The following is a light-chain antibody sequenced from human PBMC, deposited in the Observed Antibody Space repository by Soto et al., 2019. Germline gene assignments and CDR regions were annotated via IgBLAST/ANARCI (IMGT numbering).Light chain of an antibody. CDR3: CSYTGASTIV. CDR1: SSDVGGYNY. V-gene: IGLV2-14*01. Sequence: QSALTQPASVSGSPGQSITISCTGTSSDVGGYNYVSWYQQYPGKAPKLMIFEVSNRPSGVSNRFSATKSGNTASLTISGLQTEDEADYYCCSYTGASTIVFGSGTKVTVL. J-gene: IGLJ1*01. CDR2: EVS.